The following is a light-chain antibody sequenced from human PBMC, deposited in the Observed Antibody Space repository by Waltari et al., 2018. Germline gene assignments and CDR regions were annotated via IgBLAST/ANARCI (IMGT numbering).Light chain of an antibody. CDR3: QQFDNLVYT. V-gene: IGKV1-33*01. CDR1: HDLSNY. CDR2: DAS. J-gene: IGKJ2*01. Sequence: DIQMTQSPSSLSASVGDRVTITCQASHDLSNYLNWYQQKPGKAPKLLIYDASNLETGGPSRFSGSGSGTDFSFTISSLQPEDIATYYCQQFDNLVYTFGQGTKLEIK.